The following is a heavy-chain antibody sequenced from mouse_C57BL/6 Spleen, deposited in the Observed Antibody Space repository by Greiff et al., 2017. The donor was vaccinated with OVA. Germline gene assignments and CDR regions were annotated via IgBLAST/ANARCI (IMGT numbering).Heavy chain of an antibody. Sequence: VKLQQPGAELVKPGASVKLSCKASGYTFTSYWMHWVKQRPGQGLEWIGMIHPNSGSTNYNEKFKSKATLTVDKSSSTAYMQLSSLTSEDSAVYYCVTGYDYDRAWFAYWGQGTLVTVSA. CDR3: VTGYDYDRAWFAY. V-gene: IGHV1-64*01. J-gene: IGHJ3*01. CDR2: IHPNSGST. CDR1: GYTFTSYW. D-gene: IGHD2-4*01.